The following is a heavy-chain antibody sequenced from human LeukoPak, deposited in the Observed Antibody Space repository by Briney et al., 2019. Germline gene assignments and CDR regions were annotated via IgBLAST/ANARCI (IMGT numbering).Heavy chain of an antibody. CDR2: ISGYNGNT. Sequence: GASVKVSCKTSGYTFTSYGISWVRQAPGQGLEWMGWISGYNGNTDYAQKLQGRVTMTTDTSTSTAYMELRSLRSDDTAVYYCARLVGVRSYFDYWGQGTLVTVSS. V-gene: IGHV1-18*01. J-gene: IGHJ4*02. CDR1: GYTFTSYG. D-gene: IGHD3-10*01. CDR3: ARLVGVRSYFDY.